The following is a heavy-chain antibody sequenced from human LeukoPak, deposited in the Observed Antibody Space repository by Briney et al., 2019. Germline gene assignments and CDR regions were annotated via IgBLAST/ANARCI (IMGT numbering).Heavy chain of an antibody. CDR3: AKLGDSTSYYYVGLAGYFDY. Sequence: GGSLRLSCTVSGFTVSSNSMSWVRQAPGKGLEWVSFIYSGTIHYSDSVKGRFTISRDNSKNTLYLQMNSLRAEDTAVYYCAKLGDSTSYYYVGLAGYFDYWGQGTLVTVSS. CDR2: IYSGTI. D-gene: IGHD3-22*01. CDR1: GFTVSSNS. V-gene: IGHV3-66*03. J-gene: IGHJ4*02.